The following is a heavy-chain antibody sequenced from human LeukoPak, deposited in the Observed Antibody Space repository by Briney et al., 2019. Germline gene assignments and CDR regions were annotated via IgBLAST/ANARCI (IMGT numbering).Heavy chain of an antibody. CDR3: ARVNNVDTDIRPPLFDY. CDR1: GYSFTSYW. D-gene: IGHD5-18*01. Sequence: GESLKISCKGSGYSFTSYWIGWVRQMPGKGLEWMGIIYPGDSDTRYSPSFQGQVTISADKSISTAYLQWSSLKASDTAMYYCARVNNVDTDIRPPLFDYWGQGTLVTVSS. J-gene: IGHJ4*02. CDR2: IYPGDSDT. V-gene: IGHV5-51*01.